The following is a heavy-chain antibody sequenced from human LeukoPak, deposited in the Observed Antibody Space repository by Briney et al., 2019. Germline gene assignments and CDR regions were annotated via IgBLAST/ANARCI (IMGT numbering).Heavy chain of an antibody. CDR2: INPSGGST. J-gene: IGHJ5*01. D-gene: IGHD2-2*01. Sequence: ASVKVSCKASGYTFTSYYMHWVRQAPGQGLEWMGIINPSGGSTNYAQKLQGRVTMTTDTSTSTAYMELRSLRSDDTAVYYCARVGVVVPAAPNDANWFDSWGQGTLVTVSS. CDR1: GYTFTSYY. V-gene: IGHV1-46*01. CDR3: ARVGVVVPAAPNDANWFDS.